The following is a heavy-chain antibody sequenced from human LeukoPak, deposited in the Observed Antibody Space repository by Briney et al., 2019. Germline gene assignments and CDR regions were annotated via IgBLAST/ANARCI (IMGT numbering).Heavy chain of an antibody. CDR1: GDSISSYY. J-gene: IGHJ5*02. D-gene: IGHD3-22*01. CDR2: IYHTGNT. V-gene: IGHV4-59*08. CDR3: ARHGIRYDSSGYST. Sequence: SETLSLTCTVSGDSISSYYWSWIRQPPGKGLEWIGYIYHTGNTNYNPSLKGRVTISVDTSKNQFSLKLSSVTAADTAVYYCARHGIRYDSSGYSTWGQGTLVTVSS.